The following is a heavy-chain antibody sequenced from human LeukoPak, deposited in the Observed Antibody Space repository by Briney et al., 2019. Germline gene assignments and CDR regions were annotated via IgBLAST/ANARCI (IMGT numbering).Heavy chain of an antibody. J-gene: IGHJ4*02. V-gene: IGHV3-30*02. CDR3: AFPEGMGYFDY. D-gene: IGHD6-13*01. CDR2: IRYDESNT. Sequence: GGSLRLSCAASGFTFSGYGMHWVRQAPGKGLEGVAFIRYDESNTDYADSVKGRFTISRDNSKNTLYLQMNSLRAEDTAMYYCAFPEGMGYFDYWGQGTLVTVSS. CDR1: GFTFSGYG.